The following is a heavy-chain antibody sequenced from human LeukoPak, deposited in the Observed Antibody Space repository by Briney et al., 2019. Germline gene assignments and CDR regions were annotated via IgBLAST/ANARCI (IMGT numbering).Heavy chain of an antibody. CDR3: SRESGAFCPFGY. CDR1: GGSITSTNW. CDR2: ISLTAQT. Sequence: SGTLSLTCGVSGGSITSTNWWSWVRQSPGQGLEWIAEISLTAQTNYNPSLSGRVTMLLDESSNHLSLHLTSVTAADTATYYCSRESGAFCPFGYWGQGTLVIVPS. D-gene: IGHD1-26*01. J-gene: IGHJ4*02. V-gene: IGHV4-4*02.